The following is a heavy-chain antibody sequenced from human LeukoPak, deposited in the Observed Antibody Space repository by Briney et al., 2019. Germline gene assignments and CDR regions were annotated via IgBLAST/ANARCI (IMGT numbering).Heavy chain of an antibody. CDR1: GGSISSYY. J-gene: IGHJ2*01. CDR2: IFYTGDT. V-gene: IGHV4-59*08. CDR3: ARLKMGAYFDL. Sequence: SETLSLTCTVSGGSISSYYWSWIRQPPGKGLEWVGYIFYTGDTSYSPSLKSRVTISLDTSKNQFSLKLRSVTAADTAVYYCARLKMGAYFDLWGRGTPVTVSS. D-gene: IGHD3-16*01.